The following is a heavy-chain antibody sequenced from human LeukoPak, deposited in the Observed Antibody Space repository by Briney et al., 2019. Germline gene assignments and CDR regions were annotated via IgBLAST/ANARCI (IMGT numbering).Heavy chain of an antibody. V-gene: IGHV3-48*03. CDR2: ISSSGSTI. D-gene: IGHD5-18*01. CDR1: GFTFSSFE. CDR3: ARDRSYGSFKY. J-gene: IGHJ4*02. Sequence: GESLRLSCAASGFTFSSFEMNWVRQAPGKGLEWVSYISSSGSTIYYADSVKGRFTISRDNAKNSLYLQMSSLRAEDTAVYYCARDRSYGSFKYWGQGTLVTVSS.